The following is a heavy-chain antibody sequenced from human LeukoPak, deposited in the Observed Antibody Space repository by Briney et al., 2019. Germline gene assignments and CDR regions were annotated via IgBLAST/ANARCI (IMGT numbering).Heavy chain of an antibody. D-gene: IGHD2/OR15-2a*01. J-gene: IGHJ4*02. Sequence: PRGSLRLSCAASGFSFDEYAMHWVRQAPGKRLEWVSLINADGGSIHYADSVKGRFTVSRDNSKNSLYLQMDSLTTEDTAFYYCVVGNPYYSYYFDYWGQGTLVTVSS. CDR2: INADGGSI. CDR1: GFSFDEYA. CDR3: VVGNPYYSYYFDY. V-gene: IGHV3-43*02.